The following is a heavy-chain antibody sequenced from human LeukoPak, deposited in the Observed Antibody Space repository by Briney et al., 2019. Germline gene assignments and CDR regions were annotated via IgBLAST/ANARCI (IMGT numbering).Heavy chain of an antibody. D-gene: IGHD3-22*01. CDR3: AKEGYYYDSSGYTEPDPYYFDY. CDR2: MNPNSGNT. Sequence: ASVKVSCKASGYTFTSYDINWVRQATGQGLGGMGWMNPNSGNTGYAQKFQGRVTMTRNTSISTAYMELSSLRAEDTAVYYCAKEGYYYDSSGYTEPDPYYFDYWGQGTLVTVSS. V-gene: IGHV1-8*01. CDR1: GYTFTSYD. J-gene: IGHJ4*02.